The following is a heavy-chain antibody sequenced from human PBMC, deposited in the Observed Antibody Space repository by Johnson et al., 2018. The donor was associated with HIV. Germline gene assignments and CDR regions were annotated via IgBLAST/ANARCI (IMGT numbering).Heavy chain of an antibody. CDR2: ISWNGGST. J-gene: IGHJ3*02. CDR3: ARDGIAAEPKWDAFDI. D-gene: IGHD6-13*01. Sequence: VQLVESGGGVVRPGGSLRLSCVGSGFTFDDYALSWVRQLPGKGLEWVSGISWNGGSTAYADSVKGRFTISRDNAKNSLYLQMHSLRVEDTAVYYCARDGIAAEPKWDAFDIWGQGTMVTVSS. CDR1: GFTFDDYA. V-gene: IGHV3-20*04.